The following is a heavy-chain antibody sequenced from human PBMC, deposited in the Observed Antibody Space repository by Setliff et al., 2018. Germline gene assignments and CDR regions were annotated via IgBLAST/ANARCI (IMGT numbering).Heavy chain of an antibody. CDR2: IDPRGNT. CDR3: ARSLGSGTYWGSRPCYSDY. V-gene: IGHV4-61*09. J-gene: IGHJ4*02. CDR1: GGSISSGSNY. D-gene: IGHD3-10*01. Sequence: PSETLSLTCTVSGGSISSGSNYWSWIRQPAGKGLERIGHIDPRGNTNYNPSLKSRVTISRDTSKNQFSLKLTSVTAADTAAYYCARSLGSGTYWGSRPCYSDYWGQGTLVTVSS.